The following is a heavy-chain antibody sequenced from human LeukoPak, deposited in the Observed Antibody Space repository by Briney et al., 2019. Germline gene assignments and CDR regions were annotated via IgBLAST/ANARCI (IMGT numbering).Heavy chain of an antibody. D-gene: IGHD3-3*01. CDR2: INSDGSSA. V-gene: IGHV3-74*01. J-gene: IGHJ3*02. Sequence: PGGSLRLSCTASDFILSTYAMSWVRQAPGKGLVWVSRINSDGSSASYADSVKGRFTISRDNAKNTLYLQMNSLRAEDTAVYYCARGTIYGLDAFDIWGQGTMVTVSS. CDR1: DFILSTYA. CDR3: ARGTIYGLDAFDI.